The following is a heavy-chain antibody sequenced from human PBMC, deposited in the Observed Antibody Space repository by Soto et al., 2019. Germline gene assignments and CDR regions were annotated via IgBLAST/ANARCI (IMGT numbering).Heavy chain of an antibody. Sequence: GGSLRLSCAASGFRFSNYAMGWVRQAPGKGLEWVSAIIGAGDDTFHADSVKGRLIISRDNSKNTLFLQMNSLRADDTALYYCVKGSATSRPYYFDYWGQGTLVTVSS. J-gene: IGHJ4*02. CDR3: VKGSATSRPYYFDY. CDR1: GFRFSNYA. CDR2: IIGAGDDT. V-gene: IGHV3-23*01.